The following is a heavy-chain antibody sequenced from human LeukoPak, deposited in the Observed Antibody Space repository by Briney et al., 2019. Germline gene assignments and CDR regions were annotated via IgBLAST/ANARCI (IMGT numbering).Heavy chain of an antibody. J-gene: IGHJ5*02. CDR3: AGFSGKITMVRGVFFDP. CDR2: INHSGST. CDR1: GGSFSGYY. Sequence: SETLSLTCAVYGGSFSGYYWSWIRQPPGKGLEWIGEINHSGSTNYNPSLKSRVTISVDTSENQFSLKLSSVTAADTAVYYCAGFSGKITMVRGVFFDPWGQGTLVTVSS. D-gene: IGHD3-10*01. V-gene: IGHV4-34*01.